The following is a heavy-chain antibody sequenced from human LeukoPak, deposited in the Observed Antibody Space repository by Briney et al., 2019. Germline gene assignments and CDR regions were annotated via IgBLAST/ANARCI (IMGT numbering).Heavy chain of an antibody. CDR1: GGSISSSNW. CDR2: IYHSGST. CDR3: ARRSPGEYYFDY. V-gene: IGHV4-4*02. D-gene: IGHD3-10*01. J-gene: IGHJ4*02. Sequence: PSETLSLTCSVSGGSISSSNWWSWVRQPPGKGLEWIGEIYHSGSTNYNPSLKSRVTISVDKSKNQFSLKLSSVTAADTAVYYCARRSPGEYYFDYWGQGTLVTVSS.